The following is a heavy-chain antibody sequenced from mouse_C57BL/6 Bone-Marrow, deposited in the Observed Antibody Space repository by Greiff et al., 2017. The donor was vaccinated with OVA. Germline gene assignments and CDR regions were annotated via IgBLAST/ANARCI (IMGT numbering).Heavy chain of an antibody. CDR3: ARPSMVTTRAWFAY. V-gene: IGHV5-6*01. J-gene: IGHJ3*01. CDR2: ISSGGSYT. Sequence: EVKLVESGGDLVKPGGSLKLSCAASGFTFSSYGMSWVRQTPDKRLEWVATISSGGSYTYYPDSVKGRFTISRDNAKNTLYLQMSSLKSEDTAMYYCARPSMVTTRAWFAYWGQGTLVTVSA. CDR1: GFTFSSYG. D-gene: IGHD2-2*01.